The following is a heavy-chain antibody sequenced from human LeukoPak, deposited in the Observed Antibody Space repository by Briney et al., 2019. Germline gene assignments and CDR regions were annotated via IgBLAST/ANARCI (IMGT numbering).Heavy chain of an antibody. CDR1: GFTFSDYY. CDR3: AKTGTTTMYYFDY. V-gene: IGHV3-11*01. J-gene: IGHJ4*02. D-gene: IGHD1/OR15-1a*01. CDR2: ISSSGSTI. Sequence: PGGSLRLSCAASGFTFSDYYMSWIRQAPGKGLEWVSYISSSGSTIYYADSVKGRFTISRDNSKNTLYLQMNSLRAEDTAVYYCAKTGTTTMYYFDYWGQGTLVTVSS.